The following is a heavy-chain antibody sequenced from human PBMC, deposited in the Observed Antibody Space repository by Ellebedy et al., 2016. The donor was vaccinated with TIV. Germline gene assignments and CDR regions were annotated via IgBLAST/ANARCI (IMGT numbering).Heavy chain of an antibody. CDR3: ARDPRDSEYAIFDQ. J-gene: IGHJ4*02. CDR2: INQDGKKI. D-gene: IGHD1-26*01. Sequence: GESLKISCAASGFIFNNFWMNWVRQAPGKGLEWVATINQDGKKIFYVDSVKGRFTIARDNAKNSLYLQMNSLRAEDTAVYYCARDPRDSEYAIFDQWGQGTLVTVS. V-gene: IGHV3-7*03. CDR1: GFIFNNFW.